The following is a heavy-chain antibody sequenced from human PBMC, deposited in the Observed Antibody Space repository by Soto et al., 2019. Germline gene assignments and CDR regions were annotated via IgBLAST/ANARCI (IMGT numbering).Heavy chain of an antibody. CDR1: GFTFSSYG. J-gene: IGHJ6*02. V-gene: IGHV3-33*01. D-gene: IGHD2-2*01. Sequence: GGSLRLSCAASGFTFSSYGMHWVRQAPGKGLEWVAVIWYDGSNKYYADSVKGRFTISRDNSKNTLYLQMNSLRAEDTAVYYCARDKDRSGYCSSTSCSGRRYYYYYYGMDVWGQGTTVTVSS. CDR3: ARDKDRSGYCSSTSCSGRRYYYYYYGMDV. CDR2: IWYDGSNK.